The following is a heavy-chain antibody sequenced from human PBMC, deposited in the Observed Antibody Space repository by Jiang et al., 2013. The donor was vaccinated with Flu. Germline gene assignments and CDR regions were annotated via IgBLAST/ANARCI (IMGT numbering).Heavy chain of an antibody. V-gene: IGHV4-34*01. Sequence: LLKPSETLSLTCAVYGGSFSGYYWSWIRQPPGKGLEWIGEINHSGSTNYNPSLKSRVTISVDTSKNQFSLKLSSVTAADTAVYYCARDLSNIRRGGASLVVSYFDYWGQGTLVTVSS. CDR3: ARDLSNIRRGGASLVVSYFDY. CDR2: INHSGST. J-gene: IGHJ4*02. CDR1: GGSFSGYY. D-gene: IGHD1-26*01.